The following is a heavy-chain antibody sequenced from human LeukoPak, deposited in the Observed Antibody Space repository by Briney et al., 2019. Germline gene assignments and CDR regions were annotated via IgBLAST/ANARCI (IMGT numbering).Heavy chain of an antibody. CDR1: GFTFDDYA. Sequence: PGGSLRLSCAASGFTFDDYAMHWVRHAPGKGLEWVSGISWNSGSIGYADSVKGRFTISRDNAKNSLYLQMNSLRAEDTALYYCAKVGSGWSIDYWGQGTLVTVSS. CDR3: AKVGSGWSIDY. D-gene: IGHD6-19*01. CDR2: ISWNSGSI. V-gene: IGHV3-9*01. J-gene: IGHJ4*02.